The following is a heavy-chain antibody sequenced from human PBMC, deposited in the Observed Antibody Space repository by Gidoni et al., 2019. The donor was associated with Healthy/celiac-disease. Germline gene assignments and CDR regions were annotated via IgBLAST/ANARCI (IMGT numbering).Heavy chain of an antibody. V-gene: IGHV3-48*02. J-gene: IGHJ5*02. Sequence: EVQLVESGGGLVQPGGSLRLSCAASGFTCRSYSMNWVRQAPGKGREWVSYISSSSSTIYYADSVKGRFTISRDNAKNSLYLQMNSLRDEDTAVYYCLVAYTVTRDWFDPWGQGTLVTVSS. CDR1: GFTCRSYS. D-gene: IGHD4-17*01. CDR2: ISSSSSTI. CDR3: LVAYTVTRDWFDP.